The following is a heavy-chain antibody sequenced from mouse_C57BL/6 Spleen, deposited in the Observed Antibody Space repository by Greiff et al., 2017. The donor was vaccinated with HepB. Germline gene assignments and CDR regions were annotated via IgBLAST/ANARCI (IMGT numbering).Heavy chain of an antibody. CDR3: ARPQTAQATSFAY. CDR1: GYTFTSYW. Sequence: QVQLQQSGAELVMPGASVKLSCKASGYTFTSYWMHWVKQRPGQGLEWIGEIDPSDSYTNYNQKFKGKSTLTVDKSSSTAYMQLSSLTSEDSAVYYCARPQTAQATSFAYWGQGTLVTVSA. CDR2: IDPSDSYT. D-gene: IGHD3-2*02. V-gene: IGHV1-69*01. J-gene: IGHJ3*01.